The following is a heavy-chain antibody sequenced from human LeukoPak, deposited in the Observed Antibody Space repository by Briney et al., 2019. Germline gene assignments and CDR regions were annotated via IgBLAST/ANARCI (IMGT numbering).Heavy chain of an antibody. CDR2: ISSSGSTI. J-gene: IGHJ3*01. CDR1: GFTFSSYE. CDR3: ARARYSSGWDAFDV. V-gene: IGHV3-48*03. Sequence: GGSLRLSCAASGFTFSSYEMNWVRQAPGKGLEWVSYISSSGSTIYYADSVKGRFTISRDTAKNSLSLQMNSLSAEDTAVYYCARARYSSGWDAFDVWGQGTKVTVSS. D-gene: IGHD6-19*01.